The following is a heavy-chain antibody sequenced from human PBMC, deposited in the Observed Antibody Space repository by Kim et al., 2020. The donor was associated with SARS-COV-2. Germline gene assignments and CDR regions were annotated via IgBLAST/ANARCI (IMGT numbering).Heavy chain of an antibody. CDR2: VNNGGNA. V-gene: IGHV3-23*01. CDR3: AKDHPSSGWPAFDS. D-gene: IGHD6-19*01. CDR1: GFTFSSRA. J-gene: IGHJ4*02. Sequence: GGSLRLSCAASGFTFSSRAMSWVRQAPGKGPEWVASVNNGGNAYYADSVKGRFTVSRDITRDTLYPQMNSLRAEDTAIYFCAKDHPSSGWPAFDSWGQGTLVTVSS.